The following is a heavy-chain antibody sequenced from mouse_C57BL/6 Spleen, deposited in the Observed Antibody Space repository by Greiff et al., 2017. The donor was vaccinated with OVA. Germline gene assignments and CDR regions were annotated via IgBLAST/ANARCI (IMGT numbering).Heavy chain of an antibody. J-gene: IGHJ2*01. Sequence: VQLKESGPGLVKPSQSLSLTCSVTGYSITSGYYWNWIRQFPGNKLEWMGYISYDGSNNYNPSLKNRISITRDTSKNQFFLKLNSVTTEDTATYYCARASYYGSSYPFDYWGQGTTLTVSS. D-gene: IGHD1-1*01. CDR3: ARASYYGSSYPFDY. CDR1: GYSITSGYY. CDR2: ISYDGSN. V-gene: IGHV3-6*01.